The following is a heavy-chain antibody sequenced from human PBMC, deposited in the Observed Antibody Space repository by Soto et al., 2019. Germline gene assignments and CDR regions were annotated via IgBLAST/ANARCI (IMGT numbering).Heavy chain of an antibody. CDR3: AYRLYAGWLTGSYYDY. Sequence: QITLKESGPTLVKPTQTLTLTCTFSGFLLSTSGAGVGWIRQPPPKALEWLAVVYWDDDKRYSPSLKSRLTTTKDTSKNQVVLKMTNMDPVDTATYYCAYRLYAGWLTGSYYDYWGPGTLVTVSS. CDR1: GFLLSTSGAG. V-gene: IGHV2-5*02. D-gene: IGHD7-27*01. CDR2: VYWDDDK. J-gene: IGHJ4*02.